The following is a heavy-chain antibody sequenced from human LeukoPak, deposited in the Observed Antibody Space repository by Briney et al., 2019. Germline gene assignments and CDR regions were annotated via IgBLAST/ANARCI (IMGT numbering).Heavy chain of an antibody. CDR1: GYTLTELS. D-gene: IGHD3-10*01. V-gene: IGHV1-24*01. Sequence: ASVKVSCKVSGYTLTELSMHWVRQAPGKGREGMGGFDPEDGETIYAQKFQGRVTMTEDTSTDTAYMELSSLRSEDTAVYYCATDLRFSGIFDYWGQGTLVTVSS. CDR3: ATDLRFSGIFDY. CDR2: FDPEDGET. J-gene: IGHJ4*02.